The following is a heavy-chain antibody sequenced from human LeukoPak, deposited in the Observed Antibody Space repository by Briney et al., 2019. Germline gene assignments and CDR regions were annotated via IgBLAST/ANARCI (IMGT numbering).Heavy chain of an antibody. D-gene: IGHD3-22*01. J-gene: IGHJ4*02. V-gene: IGHV3-30*03. Sequence: PGGSLRLSCTASGFTFSTYGMHWVRQAPGKGLEWVTLISYDGSTKYYSDSVKGRFTLSRDNSKNTLYLQMNSLRAEDTAVYYCAPHPRFYDSSGYPGYWGQGTLVTVSS. CDR1: GFTFSTYG. CDR2: ISYDGSTK. CDR3: APHPRFYDSSGYPGY.